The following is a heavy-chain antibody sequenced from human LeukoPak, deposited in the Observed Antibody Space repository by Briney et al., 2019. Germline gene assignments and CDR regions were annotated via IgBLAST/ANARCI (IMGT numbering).Heavy chain of an antibody. J-gene: IGHJ3*02. Sequence: PGGSLRLSCAASGFTSSSYSMNWVRQAPGKGLEWVSYISSSSSAIYYADSVKGRFTISRDNAKNSLYLQMNSLRAEDTAVYYCAREGMTTVDAFDIWGQGTMVTVSS. CDR1: GFTSSSYS. CDR2: ISSSSSAI. V-gene: IGHV3-48*04. D-gene: IGHD4-17*01. CDR3: AREGMTTVDAFDI.